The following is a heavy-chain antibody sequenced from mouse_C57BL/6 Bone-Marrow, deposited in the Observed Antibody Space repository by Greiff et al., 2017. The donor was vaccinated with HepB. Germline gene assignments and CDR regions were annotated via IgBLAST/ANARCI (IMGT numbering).Heavy chain of an antibody. CDR2: IHPNSGST. Sequence: QVQLQQPGAELVKPGASVKLSCKASGYTFTSYWMHGVKQRPGQGLEWIGMIHPNSGSTNYNEKFKSKATLTVDKSSSTAYMQLSSLTSEDSAVYYCAGHYYYGSSYDAMDYWGQGTSVTVSS. CDR3: AGHYYYGSSYDAMDY. CDR1: GYTFTSYW. J-gene: IGHJ4*01. V-gene: IGHV1-64*01. D-gene: IGHD1-1*01.